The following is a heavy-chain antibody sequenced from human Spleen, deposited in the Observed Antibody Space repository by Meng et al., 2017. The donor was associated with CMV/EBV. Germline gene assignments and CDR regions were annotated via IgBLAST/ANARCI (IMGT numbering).Heavy chain of an antibody. CDR3: ARDQEDTRELLPIHKGMDV. J-gene: IGHJ6*02. Sequence: GESLKISCAASGFTFSSYSMNWVRQAPGKGLEWVSYISSSSSTIYYADSVKGRFTISRDNAKNSLYLRMNGLRVEDTAVYYCARDQEDTRELLPIHKGMDVWGQGTTVTVSS. D-gene: IGHD1-7*01. CDR2: ISSSSSTI. V-gene: IGHV3-48*04. CDR1: GFTFSSYS.